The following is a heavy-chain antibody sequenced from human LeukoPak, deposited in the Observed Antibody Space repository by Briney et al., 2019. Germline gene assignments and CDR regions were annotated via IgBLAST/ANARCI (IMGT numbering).Heavy chain of an antibody. D-gene: IGHD3-10*01. J-gene: IGHJ6*03. Sequence: GASVKVSCKASGGTFSSYGISWVRQAPGHGLEWMGGIIPMFGTANYAQKFQGRVTTTTDESTSTAYMELSSLRSEDTAVYYCARGPAPSTMVRGVKYYYYYYMDVWGKGTTVTVSS. CDR2: IIPMFGTA. CDR3: ARGPAPSTMVRGVKYYYYYYMDV. CDR1: GGTFSSYG. V-gene: IGHV1-69*05.